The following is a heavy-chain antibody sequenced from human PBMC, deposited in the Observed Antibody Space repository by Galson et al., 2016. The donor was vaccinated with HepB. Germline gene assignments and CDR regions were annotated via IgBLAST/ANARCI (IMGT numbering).Heavy chain of an antibody. D-gene: IGHD6-19*01. CDR2: ISYDASKK. CDR3: ARGAHRYSSGYNVGW. J-gene: IGHJ4*02. V-gene: IGHV3-30-3*01. Sequence: SLRLSCAVSGFTLSSYTVHWVRQAPGKGLEWVALISYDASKKYYADSVRGRFTISRDSSNNTLYLQMNSLGTEDTALYYCARGAHRYSSGYNVGWWGQGTLVTVSS. CDR1: GFTLSSYT.